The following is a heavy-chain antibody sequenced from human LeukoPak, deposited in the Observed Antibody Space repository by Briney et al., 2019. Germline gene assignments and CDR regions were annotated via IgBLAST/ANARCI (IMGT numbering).Heavy chain of an antibody. CDR2: TYYRSKWYN. V-gene: IGHV6-1*01. Sequence: SQTLSLTCAISGDSVSSNSAAWNWIRQSPSRGLEWLGRTYYRSKWYNDYAVSVKSRITISPDTSKNQFSLQLNSVTPEDTAVYYCARDGYYDSSGQNTYGMDVWGQGTTVTVSS. J-gene: IGHJ6*02. CDR3: ARDGYYDSSGQNTYGMDV. CDR1: GDSVSSNSAA. D-gene: IGHD3-22*01.